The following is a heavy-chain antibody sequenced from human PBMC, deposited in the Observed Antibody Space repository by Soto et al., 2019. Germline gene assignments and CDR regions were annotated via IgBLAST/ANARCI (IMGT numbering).Heavy chain of an antibody. J-gene: IGHJ5*02. CDR3: VRPESGAYCGGDCYLYSWFDP. Sequence: GESLKISCKGSGYTFTSYWINWVRQMPGKGLEWMGRIDPTDSYTNYNPSFQGHVTISADKSLSTAYLQWNSLKMEDTAVYYCVRPESGAYCGGDCYLYSWFDPWGQGTLVTVS. CDR2: IDPTDSYT. CDR1: GYTFTSYW. V-gene: IGHV5-10-1*01. D-gene: IGHD2-21*02.